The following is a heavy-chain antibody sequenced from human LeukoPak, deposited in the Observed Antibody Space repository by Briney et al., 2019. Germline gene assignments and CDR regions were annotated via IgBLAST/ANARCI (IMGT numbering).Heavy chain of an antibody. CDR3: ARDPYSGSYGADYYYYMDV. J-gene: IGHJ6*03. CDR2: ISTSTTTI. Sequence: GGSLRLSCEASGFTFSSYSMNWVRQAPGKGLEWISYISTSTTTIYYANSVKGRFTISRDNAKKSLYLQMNSLRAEDTAVYYCARDPYSGSYGADYYYYMDVWGKGTTVTISS. CDR1: GFTFSSYS. D-gene: IGHD1-26*01. V-gene: IGHV3-48*01.